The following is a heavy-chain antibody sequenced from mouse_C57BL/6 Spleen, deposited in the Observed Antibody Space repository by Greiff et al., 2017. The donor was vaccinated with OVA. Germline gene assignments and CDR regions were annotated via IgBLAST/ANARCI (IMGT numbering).Heavy chain of an antibody. CDR3: ASRDYYGSSYYWYFDV. Sequence: EVQLQQSGPELVKPGASVKISCKASGYTFTDYYMNWVKQSHGKSLEWIGDINPNNGGTSYNQKFKGKATLTVDKSSSTAYMELRSLTSEDSAVYYCASRDYYGSSYYWYFDVWGTGTTVTVSS. CDR1: GYTFTDYY. V-gene: IGHV1-26*01. J-gene: IGHJ1*03. D-gene: IGHD1-1*01. CDR2: INPNNGGT.